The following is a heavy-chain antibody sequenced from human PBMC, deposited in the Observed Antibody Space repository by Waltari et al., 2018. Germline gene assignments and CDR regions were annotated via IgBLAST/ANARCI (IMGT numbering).Heavy chain of an antibody. CDR1: GFSFSAYW. D-gene: IGHD3-10*01. V-gene: IGHV3-74*01. CDR2: IDENGISI. CDR3: TRDLYRGSDH. J-gene: IGHJ4*02. Sequence: EVQLVESGGGLVQPGGSLRLSCSASGFSFSAYWMPWVRQSPGTGLEWVSRIDENGISITYVDSVQGRFTTSRDNAKNTLYLQMNSLRAEDSAVYYCTRDLYRGSDHWGRGTLVSVSS.